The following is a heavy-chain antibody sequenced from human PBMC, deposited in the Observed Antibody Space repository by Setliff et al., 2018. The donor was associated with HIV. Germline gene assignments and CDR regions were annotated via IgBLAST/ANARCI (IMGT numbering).Heavy chain of an antibody. V-gene: IGHV3-74*01. CDR3: ARGPQYNFWGGYLGL. CDR2: IDSDGSDT. CDR1: GFRFNIYA. Sequence: LRLSCAASGFRFNIYAMTWVRQAPGKGLQWVSSIDSDGSDTNYADSVRGRFTISRDNAKNTVYLQLTSLRAEDTAVYYCARGPQYNFWGGYLGLWGQGTLVTVSS. D-gene: IGHD3-3*01. J-gene: IGHJ4*02.